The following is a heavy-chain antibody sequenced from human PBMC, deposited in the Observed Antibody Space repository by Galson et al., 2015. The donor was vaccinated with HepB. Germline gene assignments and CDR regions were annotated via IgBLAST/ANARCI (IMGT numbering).Heavy chain of an antibody. CDR3: ARDYGDYHPWYFDL. D-gene: IGHD4-17*01. CDR2: IIPIFGTA. Sequence: SVKVSCKASGGTFSSYAISWVRQAPGQGLEWMGGIIPIFGTANYAQKFQGRVTITADKSTSTAYMELSSLRSEDTAVYYCARDYGDYHPWYFDLWGRGTLVTVSS. J-gene: IGHJ2*01. CDR1: GGTFSSYA. V-gene: IGHV1-69*06.